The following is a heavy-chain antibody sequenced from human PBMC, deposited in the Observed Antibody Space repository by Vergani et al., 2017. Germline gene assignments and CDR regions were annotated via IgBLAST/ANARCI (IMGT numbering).Heavy chain of an antibody. D-gene: IGHD2-21*02. CDR1: GGSISSYY. Sequence: QVQLQESGPGLVKPSETLSLTCTVSGGSISSYYWSWIRQPPGKGLEWIGYIYYSGSTNYNPSLKSRVTISVDTSKNQFSLKLSSVTAADTAVYYCARGSGDSDDWGQGTLVTVSS. CDR2: IYYSGST. V-gene: IGHV4-59*01. J-gene: IGHJ4*02. CDR3: ARGSGDSDD.